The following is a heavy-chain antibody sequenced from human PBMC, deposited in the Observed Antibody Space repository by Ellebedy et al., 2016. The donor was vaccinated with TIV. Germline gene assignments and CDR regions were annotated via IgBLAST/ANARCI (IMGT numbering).Heavy chain of an antibody. CDR3: AREGIGRGESGDYLDY. J-gene: IGHJ4*02. CDR1: GFTFSDYY. D-gene: IGHD3-10*01. V-gene: IGHV3-11*01. CDR2: ISSGGSTI. Sequence: GGSLRLSCAASGFTFSDYYMSWIRQAPGKGLEWVSYISSGGSTIYYADSVKGRFTISRDNAKKSLYLQMNSLRAEDTGVYYCAREGIGRGESGDYLDYWGQGTLVTVSS.